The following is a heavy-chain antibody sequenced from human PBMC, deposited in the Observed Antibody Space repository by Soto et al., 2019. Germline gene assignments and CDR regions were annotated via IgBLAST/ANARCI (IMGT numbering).Heavy chain of an antibody. V-gene: IGHV1-46*03. CDR1: GYTFTSYY. Sequence: GASVKVSCKASGYTFTSYYMHWVRQAPGQGLEWMGIINPSGGSTSYAQKFQGRVTMTRDTSTSTVYMELSSLRSEDTAVYYCARGQLGRDYYYYMDVWGKGTTVTVSS. CDR2: INPSGGST. J-gene: IGHJ6*03. D-gene: IGHD7-27*01. CDR3: ARGQLGRDYYYYMDV.